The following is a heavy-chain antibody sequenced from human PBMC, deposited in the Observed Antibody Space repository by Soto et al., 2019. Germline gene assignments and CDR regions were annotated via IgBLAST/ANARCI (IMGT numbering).Heavy chain of an antibody. D-gene: IGHD3-3*01. CDR3: ASRGFWSGTDYYYYMDV. J-gene: IGHJ6*03. Sequence: PGESLKISCKGSGYSFTSYWIGWVRQMPGKGLEWMGIIYPGDSDTRYSPSFQGQVTISADKSISTAYLQWSSLKASDTAMYYCASRGFWSGTDYYYYMDVWGKGTTVTVSS. V-gene: IGHV5-51*01. CDR1: GYSFTSYW. CDR2: IYPGDSDT.